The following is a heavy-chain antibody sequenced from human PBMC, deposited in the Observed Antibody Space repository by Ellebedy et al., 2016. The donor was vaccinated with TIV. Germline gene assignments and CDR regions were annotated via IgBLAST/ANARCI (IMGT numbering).Heavy chain of an antibody. D-gene: IGHD6-6*01. CDR2: ISHDGSVG. Sequence: GESLKISXAASGFIFSHYGMQWVRQAPGKGLEWVAVISHDGSVGLYADSVKGRLTISRDNSRYTLYLQMNNLRAEDSAVYYCAKERDEYRSTSFDYWGQGTLVTVSS. CDR3: AKERDEYRSTSFDY. J-gene: IGHJ4*02. CDR1: GFIFSHYG. V-gene: IGHV3-30*18.